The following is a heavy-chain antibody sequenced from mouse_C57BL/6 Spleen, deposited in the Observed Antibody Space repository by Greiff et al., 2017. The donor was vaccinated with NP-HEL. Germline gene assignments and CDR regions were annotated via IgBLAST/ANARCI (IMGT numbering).Heavy chain of an antibody. CDR1: GYTFTSYW. J-gene: IGHJ3*01. D-gene: IGHD4-1*01. V-gene: IGHV1-64*01. CDR2: IHPNSGST. CDR3: ARLNLGGAY. Sequence: QVQLQQPGAELVKPGASVKLSCKASGYTFTSYWMHWVKQRPGQGLEWIGMIHPNSGSTNYNEKFKSKATLTVDKSSSTAYMQLSSLTSEDSAVYYCARLNLGGAYWGQGTLVTVSA.